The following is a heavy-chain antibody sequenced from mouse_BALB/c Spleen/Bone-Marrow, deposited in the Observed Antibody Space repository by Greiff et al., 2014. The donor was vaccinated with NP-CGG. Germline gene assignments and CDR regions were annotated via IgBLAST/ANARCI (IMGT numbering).Heavy chain of an antibody. Sequence: LVESGAELARPGASVKMSCKASGYTFTSYSIQWVKRRPGQGLEWVGYIVPSSGYTDYNQKFKDKTTLTADKSSSTAYMQLSSLTSADSAVYYCARGAGNGDWFPNWGQGTLVTVSA. CDR2: IVPSSGYT. V-gene: IGHV1-4*02. CDR3: ARGAGNGDWFPN. CDR1: GYTFTSYS. J-gene: IGHJ3*01.